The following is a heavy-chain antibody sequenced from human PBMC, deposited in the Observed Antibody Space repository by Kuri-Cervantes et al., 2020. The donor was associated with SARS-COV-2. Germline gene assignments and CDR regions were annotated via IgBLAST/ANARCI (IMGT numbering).Heavy chain of an antibody. CDR2: MNPNSGNT. D-gene: IGHD2-8*01. CDR3: ARDQQMVYAAWGAIDY. CDR1: GYTFTSYD. V-gene: IGHV1-8*03. Sequence: ASVKVSCKASGYTFTSYDINWVRQATGQGLEWMGWMNPNSGNTGYAQKFQGRVTITRNTSISTAYMELSSLRSEDTAVYYCARDQQMVYAAWGAIDYWGQGTLVTVSS. J-gene: IGHJ4*02.